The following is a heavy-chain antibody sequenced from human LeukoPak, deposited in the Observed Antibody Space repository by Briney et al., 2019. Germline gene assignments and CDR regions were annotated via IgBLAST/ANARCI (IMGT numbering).Heavy chain of an antibody. CDR3: TRDHMGYCSSTSCYGLYYYYCGMDV. CDR1: GFTFGDYA. D-gene: IGHD2-2*01. V-gene: IGHV3-49*04. J-gene: IGHJ6*04. Sequence: GGSLRLSCTASGFTFGDYAMSWVRQAPGKGLEWVGFIRSKAYGGTTEYAASVKGRFTISRDDSKSIAYLQMNSLKTEDTAVYYCTRDHMGYCSSTSCYGLYYYYCGMDVWGKGTTVTVSS. CDR2: IRSKAYGGTT.